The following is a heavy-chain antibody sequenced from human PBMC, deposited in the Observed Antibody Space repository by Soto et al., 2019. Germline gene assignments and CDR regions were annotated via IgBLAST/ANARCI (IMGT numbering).Heavy chain of an antibody. Sequence: HVQLQESGPGLVKPSQTLSLTCTVSGGSISSGSYYWSWIRQHPGKGLEWIGYIYYSGSTYYNPSIKGRVIISVDMSKYQFCLKVSSVTAADRAVYYCARVTMVGGVIISAFDYWGQGSLVTFAS. D-gene: IGHD3-10*01. CDR3: ARVTMVGGVIISAFDY. CDR1: GGSISSGSYY. CDR2: IYYSGST. V-gene: IGHV4-31*03. J-gene: IGHJ4*02.